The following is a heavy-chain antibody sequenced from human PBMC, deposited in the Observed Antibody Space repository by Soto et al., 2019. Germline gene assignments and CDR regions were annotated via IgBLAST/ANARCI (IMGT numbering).Heavy chain of an antibody. CDR1: GYTFTSYG. CDR3: ARDCNDYVDY. Sequence: ASVKVSCKASGYTFTSYGISWVRQAPGQGLEWMGIINPSGGSTSYAQKFQGRVTMTRDTSTSTVYMELSSLRSEDTAVYYCARDCNDYVDYWGQGTLVTVSS. J-gene: IGHJ4*02. CDR2: INPSGGST. V-gene: IGHV1-46*01.